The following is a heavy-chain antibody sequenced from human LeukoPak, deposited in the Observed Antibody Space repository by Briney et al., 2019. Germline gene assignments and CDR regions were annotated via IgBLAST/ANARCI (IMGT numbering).Heavy chain of an antibody. J-gene: IGHJ4*02. CDR3: ARRGGYSSSWYYFDY. CDR1: GGSFSGYY. Sequence: SETLSLTCAVYGGSFSGYYWSWIRQPPGKGLEWIGEINHSGSTNYNPSLKSRVTISVDTSKNQFSLKLSPVTAADTAVYYCARRGGYSSSWYYFDYWGQGTLVTVSS. CDR2: INHSGST. V-gene: IGHV4-34*01. D-gene: IGHD6-13*01.